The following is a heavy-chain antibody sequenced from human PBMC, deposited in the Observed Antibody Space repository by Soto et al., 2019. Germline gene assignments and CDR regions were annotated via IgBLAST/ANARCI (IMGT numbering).Heavy chain of an antibody. CDR1: GFTVSIKY. CDR3: ARDYADGGPYYYGMDV. J-gene: IGHJ6*01. V-gene: IGHV3-53*01. CDR2: IYPGGST. D-gene: IGHD3-10*01. Sequence: WGSLRVSCAISGFTVSIKYMNWVRQAPGKGLEWVSVIYPGGSTYYADSVKGRFTISRDNSKNTLYLQMNSLRAEDTAVYYWARDYADGGPYYYGMDVWGQGTTVTVSS.